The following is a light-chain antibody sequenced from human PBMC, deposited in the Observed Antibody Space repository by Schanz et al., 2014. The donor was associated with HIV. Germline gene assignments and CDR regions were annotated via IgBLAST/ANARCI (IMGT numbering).Light chain of an antibody. V-gene: IGLV1-40*01. J-gene: IGLJ2*01. Sequence: QSVLTQPPSLSGAPGQRISLSCNGSSSNIGAGYDVHWYHHLPGSAPKLLISGNNNRPSGVPDRFSGSKSGTSASLAITGLQAEDEADYYCQSYDSSLSGVVFGGGTKLTVL. CDR1: SSNIGAGYD. CDR2: GNN. CDR3: QSYDSSLSGVV.